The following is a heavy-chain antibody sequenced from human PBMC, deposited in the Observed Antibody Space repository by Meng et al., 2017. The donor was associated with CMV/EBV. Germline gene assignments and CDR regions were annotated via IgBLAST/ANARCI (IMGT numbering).Heavy chain of an antibody. Sequence: SAKVSCKASGGTFSSYTISWVRQAPGQGLEWMGRLIPILGIANYAQKFQGRVTITADKSTSTAYMELSSLRSEDTAVYYCARGFREWELYTGVGGMDVWGQGTTVTVSS. CDR1: GGTFSSYT. D-gene: IGHD1-26*01. CDR2: LIPILGIA. V-gene: IGHV1-69*02. J-gene: IGHJ6*02. CDR3: ARGFREWELYTGVGGMDV.